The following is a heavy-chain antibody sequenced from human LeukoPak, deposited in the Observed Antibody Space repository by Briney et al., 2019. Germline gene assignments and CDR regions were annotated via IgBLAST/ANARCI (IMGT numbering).Heavy chain of an antibody. D-gene: IGHD2-2*02. J-gene: IGHJ4*02. CDR1: GFTFSNYW. CDR3: ARVTYPWYFDY. CDR2: IKEDGSEK. V-gene: IGHV3-7*04. Sequence: PGGSLRLSCAASGFTFSNYWMHWVRQAPGKGLERVANIKEDGSEKYYVDSVKGRFTISRDNAENSLYLQVNSLRAEDTAVYYCARVTYPWYFDYWGQGTLVTVSS.